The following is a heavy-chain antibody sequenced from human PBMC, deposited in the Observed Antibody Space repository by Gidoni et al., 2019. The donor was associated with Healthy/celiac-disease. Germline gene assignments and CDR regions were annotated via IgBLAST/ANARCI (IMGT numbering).Heavy chain of an antibody. CDR1: GFPFSSYA. D-gene: IGHD5-18*01. CDR3: AKDSGYSYGYFDY. CDR2: ISGSGGST. V-gene: IGHV3-23*01. Sequence: EVQLLESGGGLVQPGGSLRLSCAASGFPFSSYAMSWVRQAPGKGLEWGSAISGSGGSTYYADCVKGRFTISRDNSKNTLYLQMNSLRAEDTAVYYCAKDSGYSYGYFDYWGQGTLVTVSS. J-gene: IGHJ4*02.